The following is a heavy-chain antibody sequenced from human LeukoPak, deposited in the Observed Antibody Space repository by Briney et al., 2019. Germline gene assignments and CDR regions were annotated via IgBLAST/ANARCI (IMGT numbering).Heavy chain of an antibody. V-gene: IGHV4-59*01. CDR3: ARNYDNSGYTAFGY. CDR2: IYSSGST. D-gene: IGHD3-22*01. Sequence: SQTLSLTCTVSGGSISSYYWSWIRQSPGKGLEWIGHIYSSGSTNYNPSLKSRVTISIDTSKNLFSLKLSSVTAADTALYYCARNYDNSGYTAFGYWGRGTLVTVSS. CDR1: GGSISSYY. J-gene: IGHJ4*02.